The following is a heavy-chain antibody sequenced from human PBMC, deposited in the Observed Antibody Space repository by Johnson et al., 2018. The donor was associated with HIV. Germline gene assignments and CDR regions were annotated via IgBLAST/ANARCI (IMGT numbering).Heavy chain of an antibody. V-gene: IGHV3-30*04. Sequence: QVLLVESGGGVVQPGRSLRLSCAASGFTFSSYAMHWVRQAPGKGLEWVAVISYDGSNKYYADSVKGRFTISRDNSKNTLYLQMNILRAEDTAVYYCAKNSAAFDIWGQGTMVTVSS. D-gene: IGHD2/OR15-2a*01. CDR1: GFTFSSYA. J-gene: IGHJ3*02. CDR2: ISYDGSNK. CDR3: AKNSAAFDI.